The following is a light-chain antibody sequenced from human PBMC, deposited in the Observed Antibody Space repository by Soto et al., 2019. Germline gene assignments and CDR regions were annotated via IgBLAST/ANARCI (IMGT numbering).Light chain of an antibody. CDR2: DVT. J-gene: IGLJ1*01. Sequence: QSALTQPRSVSGSPGQSVTISCTGTSSDVGDYIYVSWYQQHPGKAPKLMIYDVTKRPSGVPDRFSGSKSGNTASLTISGLQAEDEADYYCCSYAGSYTDVFGTGTKLTVL. V-gene: IGLV2-11*01. CDR3: CSYAGSYTDV. CDR1: SSDVGDYIY.